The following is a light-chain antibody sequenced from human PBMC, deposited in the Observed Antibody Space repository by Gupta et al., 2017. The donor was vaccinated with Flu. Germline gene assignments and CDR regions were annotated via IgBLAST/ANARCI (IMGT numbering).Light chain of an antibody. CDR2: DVS. CDR3: SSYKSSSTRVV. J-gene: IGLJ1*01. V-gene: IGLV2-14*04. Sequence: ITISCTGTSSDVGGYNYVSWYQQHQGKAPKRMMYDVSNRPSGVSNRVSCSTSGNTASLTISGLQAEDEAEYYCSSYKSSSTRVVFGTGTKLPVL. CDR1: SSDVGGYNY.